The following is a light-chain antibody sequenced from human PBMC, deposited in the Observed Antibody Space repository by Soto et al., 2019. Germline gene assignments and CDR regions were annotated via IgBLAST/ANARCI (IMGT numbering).Light chain of an antibody. V-gene: IGLV2-23*02. CDR1: SNDVGSYNL. Sequence: QSVLTQPASVSGSPGQSITLSCTGTSNDVGSYNLVSWYQQHPGKAPKLMIYEVSKRPSGVSNRFSGSKSGNTASLTISGLQAEDEADYYCCSYAGSSTSPYVFGTGTKVTVL. J-gene: IGLJ1*01. CDR2: EVS. CDR3: CSYAGSSTSPYV.